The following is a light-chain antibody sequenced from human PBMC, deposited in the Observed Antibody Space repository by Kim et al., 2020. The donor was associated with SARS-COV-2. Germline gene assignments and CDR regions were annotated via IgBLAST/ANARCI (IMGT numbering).Light chain of an antibody. CDR3: QQFYSYPHP. CDR2: AAS. J-gene: IGKJ4*01. Sequence: IQLTQSPSSLSASVGDRVTITCRASQGIDRYLAWYQQKPGKAPQLLIFAASTLQSGLPSRFSGSGSATDFTLTISSLQPEDFATYYCQQFYSYPHPFGGGTKVDIK. CDR1: QGIDRY. V-gene: IGKV1-9*01.